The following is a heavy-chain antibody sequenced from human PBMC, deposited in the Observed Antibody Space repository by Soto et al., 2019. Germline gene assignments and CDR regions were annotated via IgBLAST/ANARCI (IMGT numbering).Heavy chain of an antibody. CDR3: ARDPPVDHSGSYSIYYYYGMDV. V-gene: IGHV1-18*01. Sequence: GASVKVSCKASGYTFTSYGISWVRQAPGQGLEWMGWISAYNGNTNYAQKLQGRVTMTTDTSTSTAYMELRSLRSDDTAVYYCARDPPVDHSGSYSIYYYYGMDVWGQGTTVTVSS. J-gene: IGHJ6*02. D-gene: IGHD1-26*01. CDR2: ISAYNGNT. CDR1: GYTFTSYG.